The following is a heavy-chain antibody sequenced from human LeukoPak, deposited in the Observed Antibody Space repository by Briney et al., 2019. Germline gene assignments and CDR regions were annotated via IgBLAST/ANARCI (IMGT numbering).Heavy chain of an antibody. CDR3: ARGSYSSSWYSA. D-gene: IGHD6-13*01. V-gene: IGHV3-74*01. Sequence: PRGSLRLSCAASGFTFSSYWMHWVRQAPGKGLVWVSRINSDGSSTSYADSVKGRFTISRDNAKNTLYLQMNSLRAEDTAVYYCARGSYSSSWYSAWGQGTLVTVSS. CDR1: GFTFSSYW. J-gene: IGHJ5*02. CDR2: INSDGSST.